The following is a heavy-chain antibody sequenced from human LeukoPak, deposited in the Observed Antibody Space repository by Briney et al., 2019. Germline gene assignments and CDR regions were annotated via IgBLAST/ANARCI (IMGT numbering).Heavy chain of an antibody. J-gene: IGHJ6*04. Sequence: GGSLGLSCAASGFTFSNHAMSWVRQAPGKGLEWVSVIGDSGGSTYYADSVKGRFTISRDNSKNTLYLQMNSLRADDTAVYHCAKGGASSPYTYIDVWGKGTTVIVSS. CDR2: IGDSGGST. CDR3: AKGGASSPYTYIDV. D-gene: IGHD6-6*01. V-gene: IGHV3-23*01. CDR1: GFTFSNHA.